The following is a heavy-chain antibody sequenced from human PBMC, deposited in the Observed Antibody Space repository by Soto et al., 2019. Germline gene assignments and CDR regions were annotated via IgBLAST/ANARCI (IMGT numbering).Heavy chain of an antibody. CDR3: AGWYCSGGSCYPPDPIFDY. V-gene: IGHV4-31*03. J-gene: IGHJ4*02. CDR1: GGSISSGGDY. Sequence: QVQLQETGPGLVKPSQTLSLTCTVSGGSISSGGDYWSWIRQHPRKGLEWIGYIYYSGSTYYNPSLKTRVTISVDTSKNQFSLKLTSVTAADTAVYYCAGWYCSGGSCYPPDPIFDYWGQGTLVTVS. CDR2: IYYSGST. D-gene: IGHD2-15*01.